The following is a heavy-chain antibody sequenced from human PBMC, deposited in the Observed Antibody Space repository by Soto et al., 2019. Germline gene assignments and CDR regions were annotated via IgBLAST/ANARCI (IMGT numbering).Heavy chain of an antibody. J-gene: IGHJ2*01. CDR1: GGSISSSSYH. CDR2: IYYSGST. CDR3: ARQGTDYDGWYFDL. D-gene: IGHD3-3*01. Sequence: SETLSLTCTVSGGSISSSSYHWGWIRQPPGKGLEWIGSIYYSGSTYYNPSLKSRVTISVDTSKNQFSLKLSSVTAADTAVYYCARQGTDYDGWYFDLWGRGILVTVSS. V-gene: IGHV4-39*01.